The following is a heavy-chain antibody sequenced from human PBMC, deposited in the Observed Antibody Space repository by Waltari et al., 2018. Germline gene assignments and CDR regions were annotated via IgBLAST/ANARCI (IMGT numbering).Heavy chain of an antibody. D-gene: IGHD3-10*01. J-gene: IGHJ4*02. CDR3: ATAELFRGSGSYYLFDY. V-gene: IGHV1-24*01. Sequence: QVQLVQSGAEVKTPGASVKVSCKVSGYTLTELSMHWVRQAPGKGLEWMGGFYPEEGETTYAQKFQGRVTMTEDTSTDTAYMELSSLRSEDTAVYYCATAELFRGSGSYYLFDYWGQGTLVTVSS. CDR1: GYTLTELS. CDR2: FYPEEGET.